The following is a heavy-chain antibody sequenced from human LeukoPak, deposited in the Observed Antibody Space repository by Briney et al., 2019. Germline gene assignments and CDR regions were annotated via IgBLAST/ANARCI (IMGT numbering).Heavy chain of an antibody. V-gene: IGHV3-23*01. CDR2: ISGSGGST. CDR1: GFTFSSYG. J-gene: IGHJ4*02. D-gene: IGHD6-13*01. CDR3: AKDYGAIAAAGTVDY. Sequence: GGSLRLSCAASGFTFSSYGMSWVRQAPGKGLEWVPAISGSGGSTYYADSVKGRFTISRDNSKNTLYLQMNSLRAEDTAVYYCAKDYGAIAAAGTVDYWGQGTLVTVSS.